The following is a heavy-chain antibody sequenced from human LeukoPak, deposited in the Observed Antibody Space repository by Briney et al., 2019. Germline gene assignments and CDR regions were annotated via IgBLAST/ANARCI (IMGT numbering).Heavy chain of an antibody. J-gene: IGHJ4*02. CDR2: ISYDGSNK. CDR3: AKDHTNFIFDY. CDR1: GFTFSSYA. Sequence: GGSLRLSCAASGFTFSSYAMHWVRQAPGKGLEWVAIISYDGSNKYYADSVKGRFTISRDNSRNTLYLQMNSLRAEDTAVYYCAKDHTNFIFDYWGQGTLVTVSS. V-gene: IGHV3-30*04. D-gene: IGHD3-3*01.